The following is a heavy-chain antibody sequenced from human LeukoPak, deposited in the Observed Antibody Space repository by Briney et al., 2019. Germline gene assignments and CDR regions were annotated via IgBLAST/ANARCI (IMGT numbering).Heavy chain of an antibody. CDR2: ISGSGGST. CDR3: AKDRGKVGATSPDAFDI. V-gene: IGHV3-23*01. CDR1: GFTFSSYA. J-gene: IGHJ3*02. D-gene: IGHD1-26*01. Sequence: GGSLRLSCAASGFTFSSYAMSWVRQAPGKGLEWVSAISGSGGSTYYADSVKGRFTISRDNSKNTLYLQMNSLRAEDTAVYYCAKDRGKVGATSPDAFDIWGQGTMVTVSS.